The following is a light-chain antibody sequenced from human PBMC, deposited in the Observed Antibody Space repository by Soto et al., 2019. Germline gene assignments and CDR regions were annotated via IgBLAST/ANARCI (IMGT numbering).Light chain of an antibody. Sequence: DIQMTQSPSTLSASVGDRVTITCRASQSISSWLAWYQQKPGKAPKLLIYDASSLESGVPSRFSGSGSGTEFTLTISSLQPDEFATYYCQQYNNYQFTFGPGTKVDIK. J-gene: IGKJ3*01. V-gene: IGKV1-5*01. CDR3: QQYNNYQFT. CDR1: QSISSW. CDR2: DAS.